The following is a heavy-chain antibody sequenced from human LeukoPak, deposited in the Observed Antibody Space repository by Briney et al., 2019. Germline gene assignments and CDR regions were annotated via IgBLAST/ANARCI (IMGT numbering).Heavy chain of an antibody. CDR1: GFTFSSYS. J-gene: IGHJ4*02. D-gene: IGHD6-19*01. CDR3: AKGSGWYIFGLVDY. V-gene: IGHV3-21*04. CDR2: ISSSSDYI. Sequence: GGSLRLSCAASGFTFSSYSMNWVRQAPGKGLGWVSSISSSSDYIYYADSVKGRFTISRDNSKNTLYLQMNSLRAEDAAVYYCAKGSGWYIFGLVDYWGQGTLVTVSS.